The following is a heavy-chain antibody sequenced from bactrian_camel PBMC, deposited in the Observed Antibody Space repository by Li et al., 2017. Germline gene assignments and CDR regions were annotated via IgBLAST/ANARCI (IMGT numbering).Heavy chain of an antibody. CDR2: LYTNGRSI. V-gene: IGHV3S1*01. CDR1: GSTYRGDRGNC. CDR3: AADFTHAICNSFELATYNY. J-gene: IGHJ4*01. D-gene: IGHD4*01. Sequence: QVQLVESGGGSVQEGGSLRLSCKVSGSTYRGDRGNCMGWLRQAPGKEREGVARLYTNGRSIKYTDSVKGRFTISYDNAKNTLYLQMNSLKPEDTAMYYCAADFTHAICNSFELATYNYWGQGTQVTVS.